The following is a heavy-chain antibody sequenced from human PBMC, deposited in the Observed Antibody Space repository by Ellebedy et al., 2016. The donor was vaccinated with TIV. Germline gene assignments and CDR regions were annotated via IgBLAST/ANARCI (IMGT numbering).Heavy chain of an antibody. CDR3: SITDFGADAFDI. CDR1: GGFFSGYH. J-gene: IGHJ3*02. Sequence: MPSETLSLTCAVYGGFFSGYHFNWVLPSPGKGLEWIGEINHGGSTNYNPSLKSRVTVSVDTSKHRFSLKVTSVTAADTAVYYCSITDFGADAFDIWGRGTMVTVSS. V-gene: IGHV4-34*01. D-gene: IGHD3-3*01. CDR2: INHGGST.